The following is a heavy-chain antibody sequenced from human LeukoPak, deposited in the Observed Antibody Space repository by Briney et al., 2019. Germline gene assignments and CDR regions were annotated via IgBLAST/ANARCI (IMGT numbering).Heavy chain of an antibody. CDR2: IDYSGGA. CDR3: ARLAKVVVAATADY. CDR1: GGSISSSIYY. D-gene: IGHD2-15*01. Sequence: SETLSLTCTVSGGSISSSIYYWGWIRQPPGKGLEWIGSIDYSGGAFYNPSLESRVTISVDTSKNQSSWKLSSVTAADTAVYYGARLAKVVVAATADYWGQGTLVTVSS. J-gene: IGHJ4*02. V-gene: IGHV4-39*01.